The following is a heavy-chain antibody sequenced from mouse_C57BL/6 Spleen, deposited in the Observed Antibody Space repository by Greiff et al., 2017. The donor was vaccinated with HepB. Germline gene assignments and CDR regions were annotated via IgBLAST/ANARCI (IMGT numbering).Heavy chain of an antibody. CDR2: IYPGSGST. V-gene: IGHV1-55*01. D-gene: IGHD1-1*01. CDR3: ALYYGRAAMDY. J-gene: IGHJ4*01. CDR1: GYTFTSYW. Sequence: QVQLQQPGAELVKPGASVKMSCKASGYTFTSYWITWVKQRPGQGLEWIGDIYPGSGSTNYNEKFKSKATLTVDTSSSIAYMQLSSLTSEDSAVYYCALYYGRAAMDYWGQGTSVTVSS.